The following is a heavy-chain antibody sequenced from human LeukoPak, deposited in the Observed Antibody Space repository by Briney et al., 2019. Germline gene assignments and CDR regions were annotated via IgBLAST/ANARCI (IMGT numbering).Heavy chain of an antibody. CDR2: IKQDGSEK. CDR1: GFTFNNYY. J-gene: IGHJ4*02. CDR3: ARGSLELRYDFDY. Sequence: GGSLRLSCATSGFTFNNYYMSWVRQAPGKGLEWVANIKQDGSEKYYVDSVKGRFTISRDNAKNSLYLQMNSLRAEDTAVYYCARGSLELRYDFDYWGQGTLVTVSS. V-gene: IGHV3-7*01. D-gene: IGHD1-7*01.